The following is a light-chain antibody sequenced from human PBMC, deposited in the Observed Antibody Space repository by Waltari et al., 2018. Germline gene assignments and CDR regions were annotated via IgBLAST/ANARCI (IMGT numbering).Light chain of an antibody. J-gene: IGKJ1*01. CDR1: QSISSY. V-gene: IGKV1-39*01. CDR3: QQSFATPRT. CDR2: ATS. Sequence: IQMTQSPSSLYASVGYRVTLTCRASQSISSYLNWYQQSPGEAPKLLIYATSSLHTGVPSRFSGSGSGTDFTLTISSLQPEDFATYYCQQSFATPRTFGQGTRV.